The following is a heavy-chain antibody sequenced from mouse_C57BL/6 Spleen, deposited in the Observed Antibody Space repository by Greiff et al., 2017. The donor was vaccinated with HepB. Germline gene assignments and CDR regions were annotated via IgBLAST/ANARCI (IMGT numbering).Heavy chain of an antibody. CDR3: ARRVTTGYYAMDY. D-gene: IGHD2-2*01. V-gene: IGHV5-17*01. CDR2: ISSGSSTN. Sequence: EVLLVESGGGLVKPGGSLKLSCAASGFTFSDYGMHWVRQAPGKGLEWVAYISSGSSTNYYADTVKGRFTISRDNAKNTLFLQMSSLRSEDTAMYYCARRVTTGYYAMDYWGQGTSVTVAS. CDR1: GFTFSDYG. J-gene: IGHJ4*01.